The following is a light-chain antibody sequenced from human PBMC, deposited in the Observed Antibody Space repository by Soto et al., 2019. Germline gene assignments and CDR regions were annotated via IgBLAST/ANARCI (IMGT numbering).Light chain of an antibody. CDR2: AAS. CDR1: QSISNS. Sequence: DIQMTQSPSSLSASVGDRVTITCRASQSISNSLSWYQQRPGKAPKLLINAASTLQSEVPSRFSGSASGPEFTLTISSLLPEDFATYYCLQSYSLPLTFGPGTKVDV. V-gene: IGKV1-39*01. J-gene: IGKJ3*01. CDR3: LQSYSLPLT.